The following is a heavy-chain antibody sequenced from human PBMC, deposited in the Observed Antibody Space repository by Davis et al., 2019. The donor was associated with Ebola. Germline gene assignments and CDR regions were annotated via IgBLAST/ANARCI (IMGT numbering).Heavy chain of an antibody. CDR2: IIPIFGTA. V-gene: IGHV1-69*05. CDR1: GGTFSSYA. D-gene: IGHD4-17*01. J-gene: IGHJ2*01. CDR3: ARTRYGDYGYFDL. Sequence: AASVKVSCKASGGTFSSYAISWVRQAPGQGLEWMGGIIPIFGTANYAQKFQGRVTMTIDTTTSTAYMELRSLRSDDTAVYYCARTRYGDYGYFDLWGRSTLVTVS.